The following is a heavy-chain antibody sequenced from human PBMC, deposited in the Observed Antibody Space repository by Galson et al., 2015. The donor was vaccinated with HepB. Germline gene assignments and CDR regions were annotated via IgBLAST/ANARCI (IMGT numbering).Heavy chain of an antibody. V-gene: IGHV3-21*01. CDR3: ARGTSSGWYPSYWYFDL. Sequence: SLRLSCAASGFTFSSYSMNWVRQAPGKGLEWVSSISSSSSYIYYADSVKGRFTISRDNAKNSLYLQMNSLRAEDTAVYYCARGTSSGWYPSYWYFDLWGRGTLVTVSS. CDR2: ISSSSSYI. J-gene: IGHJ2*01. CDR1: GFTFSSYS. D-gene: IGHD6-19*01.